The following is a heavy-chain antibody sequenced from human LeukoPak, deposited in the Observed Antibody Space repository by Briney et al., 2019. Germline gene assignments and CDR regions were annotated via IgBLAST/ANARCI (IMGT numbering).Heavy chain of an antibody. CDR2: VYYNGDI. CDR1: GVPISTCY. D-gene: IGHD1-26*01. CDR3: ARGGQPDTFDI. V-gene: IGHV4-59*12. Sequence: SETLSLTCSVSGVPISTCYWSWLRQSPGKGLEWIGYVYYNGDILYNPSLKSRVSISLDTSKNQVSLSVTSVTAADTAVYYCARGGQPDTFDIWGQGTMVTVSS. J-gene: IGHJ3*02.